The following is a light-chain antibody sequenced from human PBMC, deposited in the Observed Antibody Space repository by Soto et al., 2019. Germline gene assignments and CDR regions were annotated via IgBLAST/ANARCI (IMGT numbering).Light chain of an antibody. Sequence: EIVLTQSPATLSLSPGERATLSCRASQSVSSYLAWYQQKPGQAPRLLIYDASNRATGIPARFSGSGSGTDFTLTISSLAPEDFAVYYCQQRSNWLIFGGGTKVEIK. CDR1: QSVSSY. V-gene: IGKV3-11*01. CDR3: QQRSNWLI. J-gene: IGKJ4*01. CDR2: DAS.